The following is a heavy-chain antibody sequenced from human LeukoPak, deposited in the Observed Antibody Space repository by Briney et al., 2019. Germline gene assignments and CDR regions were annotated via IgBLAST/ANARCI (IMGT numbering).Heavy chain of an antibody. CDR3: ASGYTVTRIDY. CDR2: ISSNGGST. D-gene: IGHD4-17*01. CDR1: GFTFSSYA. V-gene: IGHV3-64*04. Sequence: GGSLRLSCSASGFTFSSYAMHWVRQAPGKGLEYVSAISSNGGSTYYADSVKGRFTISRDNSKNTLYLQMNTLRGEDTAVYYCASGYTVTRIDYWGQGTLVTVSS. J-gene: IGHJ4*02.